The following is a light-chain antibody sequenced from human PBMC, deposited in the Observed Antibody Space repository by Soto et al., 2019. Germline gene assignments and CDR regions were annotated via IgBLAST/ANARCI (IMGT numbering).Light chain of an antibody. CDR3: VTWDTSLTTTVL. CDR2: DNN. CDR1: SSNIETNF. V-gene: IGLV1-51*01. Sequence: QSVLTQPPSVSVAPGQKVIISCSGSSSNIETNFVSWYQQLPGTAPKLLIFDNNKRPSGIPDRFSGSKSGTSATLGITGLQTGDEADYYCVTWDTSLTTTVLFGGGTKLTVL. J-gene: IGLJ2*01.